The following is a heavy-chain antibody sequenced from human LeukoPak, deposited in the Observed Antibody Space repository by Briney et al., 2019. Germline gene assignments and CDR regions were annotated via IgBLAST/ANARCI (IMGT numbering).Heavy chain of an antibody. CDR2: INPNSGGT. J-gene: IGHJ4*02. CDR1: GYTFTGYY. V-gene: IGHV1-2*02. D-gene: IGHD2-8*01. CDR3: ARVGPSYCTNGVCYRSFDY. Sequence: ASVKVSCKASGYTFTGYYMHWVRQAPGQGLEWMGWINPNSGGTNYAQKFQGRVTMTRDTSISTAYMELSRLRSDDTAVYYCARVGPSYCTNGVCYRSFDYWGQGTLVTVSS.